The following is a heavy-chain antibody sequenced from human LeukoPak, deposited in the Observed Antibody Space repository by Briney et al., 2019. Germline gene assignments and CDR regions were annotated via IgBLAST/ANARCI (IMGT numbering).Heavy chain of an antibody. Sequence: WASVTVSCKASGYTFTSYAMHWVRQAPGQRLEWMGWINAGNGNTKYSQKFQGRVTITRDTSASTAYMELSSLRSEDTAVYYCARDQGSSWPDYWGQGTLSPSPQ. V-gene: IGHV1-3*01. CDR3: ARDQGSSWPDY. CDR1: GYTFTSYA. J-gene: IGHJ4*02. D-gene: IGHD6-13*01. CDR2: INAGNGNT.